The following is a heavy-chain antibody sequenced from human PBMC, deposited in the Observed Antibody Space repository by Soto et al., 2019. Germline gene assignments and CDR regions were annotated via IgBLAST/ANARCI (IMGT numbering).Heavy chain of an antibody. CDR3: ASGWDYYFYMDV. V-gene: IGHV4-31*03. CDR2: TYNSGSA. D-gene: IGHD6-19*01. Sequence: QVQLQESGPGLVKPSQTLSLTCTVSGGSISSGGFYWSWIRQHPGKGLEWIGNTYNSGSAYYNPSLNSRVTILLDTSKNQVSLRLTSVTAADTAVYYCASGWDYYFYMDVWGKGTTVIVS. J-gene: IGHJ6*03. CDR1: GGSISSGGFY.